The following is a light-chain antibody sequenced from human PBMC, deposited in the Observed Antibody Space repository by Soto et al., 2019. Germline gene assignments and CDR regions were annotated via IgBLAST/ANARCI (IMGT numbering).Light chain of an antibody. V-gene: IGKV3-20*01. Sequence: EIVLTQSPGTLSLSPGERATLSCRASQSVSSSYVAWYQQKPGQAPRLLIYATSTRATGIPDRFSGSGSGTGFTLTISRLEPEDFAVYYCQQYGSSPETYGQGTKVDI. CDR1: QSVSSSY. CDR3: QQYGSSPET. CDR2: ATS. J-gene: IGKJ1*01.